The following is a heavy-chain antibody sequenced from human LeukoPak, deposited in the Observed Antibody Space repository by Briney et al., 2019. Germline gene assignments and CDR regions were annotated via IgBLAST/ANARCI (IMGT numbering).Heavy chain of an antibody. CDR2: ISWNSGSI. CDR3: AKGGHAHYGRNYYYMDV. Sequence: GGSLRLSCAASRFTFDDYAMHWVRQAPGKGLEWVSGISWNSGSIGYADSVKGRFTISRDNAKNSLYLQMNSLRAEDAALYYCAKGGHAHYGRNYYYMDVWGKGTTVTISS. D-gene: IGHD4-17*01. J-gene: IGHJ6*03. CDR1: RFTFDDYA. V-gene: IGHV3-9*01.